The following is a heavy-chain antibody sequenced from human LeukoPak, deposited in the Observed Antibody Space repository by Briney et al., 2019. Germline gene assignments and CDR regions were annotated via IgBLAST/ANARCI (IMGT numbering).Heavy chain of an antibody. J-gene: IGHJ3*02. CDR3: ARGDIVVVPAAIPYSRWALGAFDI. D-gene: IGHD2-2*01. CDR1: GGSISTSSYY. Sequence: SETLSLTCTVSGGSISTSSYYWGWIRQPPGKGLEWIGSIYYSGSTYYNPSLKSRVTISVDTSKNQFSLKLSSVTAADTAVYYCARGDIVVVPAAIPYSRWALGAFDIWGQGTMVTVSS. V-gene: IGHV4-39*01. CDR2: IYYSGST.